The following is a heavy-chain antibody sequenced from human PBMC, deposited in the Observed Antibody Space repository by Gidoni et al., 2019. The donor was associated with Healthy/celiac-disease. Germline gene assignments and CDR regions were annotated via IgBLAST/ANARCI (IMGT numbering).Heavy chain of an antibody. D-gene: IGHD3-22*01. CDR3: AKDGGLLLPGGYGMDV. CDR1: GFTFDDYA. CDR2: ISWNSCSI. Sequence: EVQLVESGGGLVQPGRSLRLSCAASGFTFDDYAMHWVRQAPGKGLEWVSGISWNSCSIGYADSVKGRFTISRDNAKNSLYLQMNSLRAEDTALYYCAKDGGLLLPGGYGMDVWGQGTTVTVSS. J-gene: IGHJ6*02. V-gene: IGHV3-9*01.